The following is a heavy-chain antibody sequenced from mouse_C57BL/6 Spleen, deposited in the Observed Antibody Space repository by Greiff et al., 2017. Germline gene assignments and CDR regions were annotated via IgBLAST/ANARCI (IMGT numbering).Heavy chain of an antibody. Sequence: EVQLQESGAELVKPGASVKLSCTASGFYITDYYMHWVKQRTEQSLEWIGRIDPEAGGTKYAPKFQGKATITADTSSNTAYLQLSSLTSEDTAVYYCARYSTVVATSPFAYWGQGTLVTVSA. CDR2: IDPEAGGT. D-gene: IGHD1-1*01. V-gene: IGHV14-2*01. CDR1: GFYITDYY. CDR3: ARYSTVVATSPFAY. J-gene: IGHJ3*01.